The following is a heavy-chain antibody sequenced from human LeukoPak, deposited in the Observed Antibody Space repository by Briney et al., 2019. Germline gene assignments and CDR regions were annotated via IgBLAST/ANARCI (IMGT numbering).Heavy chain of an antibody. CDR1: GFTFSSYA. CDR2: IRGSGGST. CDR3: AKLSGDYPVWHFDY. V-gene: IGHV3-23*01. D-gene: IGHD1-26*01. Sequence: GGSLRLSCAASGFTFSSYAMSWVRQAPGKGLEWVSTIRGSGGSTYYADSVTGRFIISRDISKNTLYLQMNSLRAEDTAVYYCAKLSGDYPVWHFDYWGQGTLVTVSS. J-gene: IGHJ4*02.